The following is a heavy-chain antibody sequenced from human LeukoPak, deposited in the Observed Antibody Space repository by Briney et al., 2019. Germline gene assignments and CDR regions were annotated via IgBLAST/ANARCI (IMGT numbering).Heavy chain of an antibody. Sequence: SGGSLRLSCAASGFTFSSYGMHWVRQAPGKGLEWVAFIRYDGSNKYYADSVKGRFTISRDNSKNTLYLQMNSLRAEDTAVYYCAKDQGHSSGPFDYWGQGTLVTVSS. J-gene: IGHJ4*02. D-gene: IGHD3-22*01. V-gene: IGHV3-30*02. CDR3: AKDQGHSSGPFDY. CDR2: IRYDGSNK. CDR1: GFTFSSYG.